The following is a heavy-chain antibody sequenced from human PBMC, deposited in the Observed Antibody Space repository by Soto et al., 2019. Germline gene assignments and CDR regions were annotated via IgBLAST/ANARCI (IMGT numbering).Heavy chain of an antibody. CDR3: ARVPRITMVRGVAHNWFDP. V-gene: IGHV4-31*03. D-gene: IGHD3-10*01. CDR2: IYYSGST. Sequence: SETLSLTCTVSGGSISSGGYYWSWIRQHPGKGLEWIGYIYYSGSTYYNPSLKSRVTISVDTSKNQFSLKLSSVTAADTAVYYCARVPRITMVRGVAHNWFDPWGQGTLVTVSS. J-gene: IGHJ5*02. CDR1: GGSISSGGYY.